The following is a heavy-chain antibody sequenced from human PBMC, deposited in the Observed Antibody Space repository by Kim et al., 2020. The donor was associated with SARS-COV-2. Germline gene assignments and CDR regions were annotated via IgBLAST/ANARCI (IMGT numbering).Heavy chain of an antibody. CDR1: GFTFSSYG. D-gene: IGHD3-3*01. Sequence: GGSLRLSCAASGFTFSSYGMHWVRQAPGKGLEWVAVISYDGSNKYYADSVKGRFTISRDNSKNTLYLQMNSLRAEDTAVYYCAKGGYYDFWSGYYPGEGFFDYWGQGTLVTVSS. J-gene: IGHJ4*02. V-gene: IGHV3-30*18. CDR2: ISYDGSNK. CDR3: AKGGYYDFWSGYYPGEGFFDY.